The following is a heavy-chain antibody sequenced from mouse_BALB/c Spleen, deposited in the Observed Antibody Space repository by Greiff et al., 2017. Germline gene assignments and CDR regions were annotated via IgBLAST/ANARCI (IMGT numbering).Heavy chain of an antibody. CDR2: ISTYYGDA. J-gene: IGHJ2*01. CDR1: GYTFTDYA. Sequence: VQLQQSGAELVRPGVSVKISCKDSGYTFTDYAMHWVKQSHAKSLEWIGVISTYYGDASYNQKFKGKATMTVDKSSSTAYMELARLTSEDSAIYYCARSHYYGSSRYFDYWGQGTTLTVSS. CDR3: ARSHYYGSSRYFDY. V-gene: IGHV1S137*01. D-gene: IGHD1-1*01.